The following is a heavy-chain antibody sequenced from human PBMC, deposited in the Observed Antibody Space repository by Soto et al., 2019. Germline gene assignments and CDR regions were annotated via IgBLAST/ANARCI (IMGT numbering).Heavy chain of an antibody. CDR1: GYTFTSYD. V-gene: IGHV1-8*01. D-gene: IGHD3-10*01. CDR2: MNPNSGNT. J-gene: IGHJ6*03. Sequence: QVQLVQSGAEVKKPGASVKVSCKASGYTFTSYDINWVRQATGQGLEWMGWMNPNSGNTGYAQKFQGRVTMTRNTSISTAYMELSSLRSEDTAVYYCARGLKYYYGSGSYYKNYYYYYMDVWGKGTTVTVSS. CDR3: ARGLKYYYGSGSYYKNYYYYYMDV.